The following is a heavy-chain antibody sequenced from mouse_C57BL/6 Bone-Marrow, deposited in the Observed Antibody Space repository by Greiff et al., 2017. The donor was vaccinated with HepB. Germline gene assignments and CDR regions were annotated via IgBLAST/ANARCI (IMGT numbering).Heavy chain of an antibody. CDR3: ARSNWAWFAY. CDR1: GYSFTGYY. CDR2: INPSTGGT. J-gene: IGHJ3*01. V-gene: IGHV1-42*01. D-gene: IGHD4-1*01. Sequence: SGPELVKPGASVKISCKASGYSFTGYYMNWVKQSPEKSLEWIGEINPSTGGTTYNQKFKAKATLTVDKSSSTAYMQLKSLTSEVSAFYYCARSNWAWFAYWGQGTLVTVSA.